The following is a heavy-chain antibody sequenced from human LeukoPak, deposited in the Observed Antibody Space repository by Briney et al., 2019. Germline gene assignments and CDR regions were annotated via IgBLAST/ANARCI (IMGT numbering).Heavy chain of an antibody. CDR2: IFYSGIT. D-gene: IGHD4-17*01. J-gene: IGHJ3*02. CDR1: GGSISTSNYY. CDR3: ARKFYGDYAIRAFDI. Sequence: SETLSLTCTVSGGSISTSNYYWGWIRQPPGKGLEWIGYIFYSGITDYNPSLKSRVTISVDTSKNQFSLKLSSVTAADTAVYYCARKFYGDYAIRAFDIWGQGRMVTASS. V-gene: IGHV4-61*05.